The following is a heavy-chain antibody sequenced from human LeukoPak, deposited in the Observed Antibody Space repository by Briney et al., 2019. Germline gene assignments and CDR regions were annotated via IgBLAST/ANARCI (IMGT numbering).Heavy chain of an antibody. CDR2: ISWDGGST. CDR1: GFTFDDYT. CDR3: AKGYRIVSGSLDY. J-gene: IGHJ4*02. V-gene: IGHV3-43*01. D-gene: IGHD3-10*01. Sequence: GGSLRLSCAASGFTFDDYTMHWVRQAPGKGLEWVSLISWDGGSTYYADSVKGRFTISRDNSKNSLYLQMNTLRTEDTALYYCAKGYRIVSGSLDYWGQGTLFTVSS.